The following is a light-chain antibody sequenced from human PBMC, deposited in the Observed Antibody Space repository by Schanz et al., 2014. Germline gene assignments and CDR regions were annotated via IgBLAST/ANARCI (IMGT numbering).Light chain of an antibody. CDR2: DVS. Sequence: QSALTQPASVSGSPGHSITISCSGTTSDVADYKYVSWYQQHPDKAPKLMIYDVSNRPSGVSNRFSGSKSANTASLTISGLQAEDEADYYCSSYTSSSTLGVVFGGGTKLTVL. J-gene: IGLJ2*01. V-gene: IGLV2-14*03. CDR3: SSYTSSSTLGVV. CDR1: TSDVADYKY.